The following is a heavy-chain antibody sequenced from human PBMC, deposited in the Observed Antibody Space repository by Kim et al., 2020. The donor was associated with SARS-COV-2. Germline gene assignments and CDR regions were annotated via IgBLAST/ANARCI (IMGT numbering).Heavy chain of an antibody. V-gene: IGHV3-53*01. CDR1: GFTFSSNY. CDR2: IYSGGST. J-gene: IGHJ4*02. D-gene: IGHD4-17*01. Sequence: GGSLRLSCAASGFTFSSNYMSWVRQAPGKGLEWVSVIYSGGSTYYADSVKGRFTISSDNSKNTLYLQMNSLSAGDTAVYYCARVRREDYGGNPGFFDYWGQGTLDTVSS. CDR3: ARVRREDYGGNPGFFDY.